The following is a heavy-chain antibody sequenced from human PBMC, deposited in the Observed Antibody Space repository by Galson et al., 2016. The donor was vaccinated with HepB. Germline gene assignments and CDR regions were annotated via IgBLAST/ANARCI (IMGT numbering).Heavy chain of an antibody. Sequence: SLRLSCAASGFTFSSYAMHWVRQAPGKGLEWVAVISYDGSSKYYADSVKGRFTISRDNSKNTLYVQMNSLNSEDTAVYYCARVSVVRRYFDPWGRGTLVTVSS. D-gene: IGHD3-22*01. CDR3: ARVSVVRRYFDP. J-gene: IGHJ2*01. CDR1: GFTFSSYA. V-gene: IGHV3-30*04. CDR2: ISYDGSSK.